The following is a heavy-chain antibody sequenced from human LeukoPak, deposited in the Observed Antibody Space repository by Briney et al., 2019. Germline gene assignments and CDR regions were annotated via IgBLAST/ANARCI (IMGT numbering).Heavy chain of an antibody. Sequence: ASVKVSCKASGYTFTGYYIHWVRHAPGQGLEWMGGINPSSGDAHYAQMFQGTVTMTRDTSISTAYMELNRLRSDDTAVYYCAIEGEYYYGSGSYTTAWGQGTLVTVSS. D-gene: IGHD3-10*01. CDR3: AIEGEYYYGSGSYTTA. CDR1: GYTFTGYY. V-gene: IGHV1-2*02. CDR2: INPSSGDA. J-gene: IGHJ5*02.